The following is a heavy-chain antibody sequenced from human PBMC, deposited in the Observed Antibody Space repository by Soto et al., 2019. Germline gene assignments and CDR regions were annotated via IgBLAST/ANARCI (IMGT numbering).Heavy chain of an antibody. CDR2: VWYDGGNK. CDR3: VRAAGYSGNDYVYYYGMDV. D-gene: IGHD5-12*01. J-gene: IGHJ6*02. CDR1: GFTFRNYG. V-gene: IGHV3-33*01. Sequence: QVQLVESGGGVVQPGRSLRLSCAASGFTFRNYGMHWVRQAPAKGLEWVALVWYDGGNKNYVDSVKGRFTISRDNSKNTVYVQMNSLRDEDTAVYYCVRAAGYSGNDYVYYYGMDVWGQGTTVTVSS.